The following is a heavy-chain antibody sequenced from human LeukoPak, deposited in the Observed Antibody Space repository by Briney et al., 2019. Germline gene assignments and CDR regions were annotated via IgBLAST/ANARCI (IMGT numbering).Heavy chain of an antibody. CDR2: INDSGRI. Sequence: PSETLSLTCAVYGGSFSNYYWSWIRQPPGKGLEWIGEINDSGRINYNPSLMSRVTVSVDTSKNQFSLRLTSVTATNTAVYYCARRWNXXRNYYIDVWGNGATVSVSS. J-gene: IGHJ6*03. CDR3: ARRWNXXRNYYIDV. D-gene: IGHD1-7*01. CDR1: GGSFSNYY. V-gene: IGHV4-34*01.